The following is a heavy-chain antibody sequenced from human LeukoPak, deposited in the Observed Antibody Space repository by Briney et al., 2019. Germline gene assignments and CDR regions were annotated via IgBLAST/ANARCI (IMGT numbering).Heavy chain of an antibody. V-gene: IGHV3-73*01. J-gene: IGHJ1*01. Sequence: GGSLRLSCAAPGFTLSDYTMHWVRQASGKGLEWVARIRSKANNYATEYGPSVKGRFTISRDDAKNTAYLQMNSLKTEDTAIYYCSAGPSGWTEFFQHWVRGTPVTVSS. CDR1: GFTLSDYT. D-gene: IGHD6-19*01. CDR2: IRSKANNYAT. CDR3: SAGPSGWTEFFQH.